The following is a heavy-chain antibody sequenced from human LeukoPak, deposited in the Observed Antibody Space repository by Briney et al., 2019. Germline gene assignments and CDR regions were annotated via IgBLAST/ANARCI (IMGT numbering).Heavy chain of an antibody. CDR2: INPNSGGT. D-gene: IGHD2-15*01. CDR1: GYTFTRYY. Sequence: SVKVSCKASGYTFTRYYMHYVRQAPGQGLEWMGWINPNSGGTNYAQKFQGRVTMTRDTSISTAYMELSRLRSDDTAVYYCASGSYCSGGSCYRSYYYYGMDVWGQGTTVTVSS. J-gene: IGHJ6*02. V-gene: IGHV1-2*02. CDR3: ASGSYCSGGSCYRSYYYYGMDV.